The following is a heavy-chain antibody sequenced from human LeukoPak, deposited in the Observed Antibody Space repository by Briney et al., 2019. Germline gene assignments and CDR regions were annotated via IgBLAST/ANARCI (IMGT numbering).Heavy chain of an antibody. CDR2: IQDAGSEM. CDR3: ATNSGWRFDY. D-gene: IGHD1-1*01. Sequence: GGALRLSCGASGFTFSTYWMGWVRQAPGKGLEWVANIQDAGSEMYYVDSVKDRFTISRDNAKNSPYLQMDSLRAEDTAVYYCATNSGWRFDYWGQGNLVTVSS. V-gene: IGHV3-7*02. J-gene: IGHJ4*02. CDR1: GFTFSTYW.